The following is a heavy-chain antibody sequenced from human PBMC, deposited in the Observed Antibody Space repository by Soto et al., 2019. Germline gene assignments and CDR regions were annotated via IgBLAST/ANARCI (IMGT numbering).Heavy chain of an antibody. Sequence: SETLSLTCAVYGGSFSGYYWSWIRQPPGKGLEWIGEINHSGSTNYNPSLKSRVTISVDTSKNQFSLKLSSVTAADTAVYYCARKLFNLGGSYCDYWGQGTLVTVSS. CDR3: ARKLFNLGGSYCDY. CDR2: INHSGST. D-gene: IGHD1-26*01. CDR1: GGSFSGYY. J-gene: IGHJ4*02. V-gene: IGHV4-34*01.